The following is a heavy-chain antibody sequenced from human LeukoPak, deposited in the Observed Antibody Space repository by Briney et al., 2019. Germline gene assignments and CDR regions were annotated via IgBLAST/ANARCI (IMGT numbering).Heavy chain of an antibody. CDR3: TRVGYIDEGIDY. D-gene: IGHD5-24*01. CDR1: GFPFSSYW. J-gene: IGHJ4*02. CDR2: IKQDGSKK. V-gene: IGHV3-7*04. Sequence: GGSLRLSCVASGFPFSSYWMTWVRQAPGKGLEWVANIKQDGSKKSYVDSVKGRFTISRDNAKNSLYLEMNSLRAEDTAIYYCTRVGYIDEGIDYWGQGTLVTVSS.